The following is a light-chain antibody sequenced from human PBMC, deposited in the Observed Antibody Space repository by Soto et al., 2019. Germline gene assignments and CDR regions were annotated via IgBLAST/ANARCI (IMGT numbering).Light chain of an antibody. V-gene: IGLV2-14*03. CDR2: GVS. CDR1: SSDIGGYNF. J-gene: IGLJ1*01. CDR3: SSYISSSTPYV. Sequence: QSVLTQPASVSGSPGRSITISCTGTSSDIGGYNFVSWYQHHPGKAPRLMIFGVSDRPSGVSDRFSGSKSGNTASLTISGLQAEDEADYYCSSYISSSTPYVFGTGTKVTVL.